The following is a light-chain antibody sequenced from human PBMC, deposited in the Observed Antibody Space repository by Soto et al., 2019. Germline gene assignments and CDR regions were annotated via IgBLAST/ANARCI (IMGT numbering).Light chain of an antibody. V-gene: IGLV1-47*01. CDR3: AAWDDSLSGLV. J-gene: IGLJ2*01. CDR2: RND. CDR1: SSNIGSHY. Sequence: QSVLTQPPSASGTPGQRVTISCSGSSSNIGSHYVYWYQQLTGTAPKLLIYRNDQRPSGVPDRFSGSKSGTSASLAISGLRSEDEAEYYCAAWDDSLSGLVFGGGTKVTVL.